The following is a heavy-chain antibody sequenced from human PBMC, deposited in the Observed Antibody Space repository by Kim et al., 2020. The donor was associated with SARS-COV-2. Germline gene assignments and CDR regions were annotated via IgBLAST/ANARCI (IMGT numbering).Heavy chain of an antibody. J-gene: IGHJ5*02. Sequence: GGSLRLSCAASGFTFSSYAMHWVRQAPGKGLEWVALISYDGSNKYYADSVKGRFTISRDNSKNTLYLQMNSLRAEDTAVYYCAREMGGWFDPWGSGSLVTVSS. CDR3: AREMGGWFDP. CDR2: ISYDGSNK. D-gene: IGHD1-26*01. V-gene: IGHV3-30-3*01. CDR1: GFTFSSYA.